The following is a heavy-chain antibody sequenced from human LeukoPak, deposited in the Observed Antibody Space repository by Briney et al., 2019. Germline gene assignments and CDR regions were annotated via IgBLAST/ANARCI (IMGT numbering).Heavy chain of an antibody. Sequence: SETLSLTCAVYGGSFSAYYWTWIRQPPGKGLEWIGEINHSGSSNYNSSLRSRVTISVDTSYKQFSLRLSSVTAADTAVYYCAPRGDIEHSYVYGKGFDPWGQGTRVTVSS. D-gene: IGHD5-18*01. CDR2: INHSGSS. J-gene: IGHJ5*02. CDR1: GGSFSAYY. V-gene: IGHV4-34*01. CDR3: APRGDIEHSYVYGKGFDP.